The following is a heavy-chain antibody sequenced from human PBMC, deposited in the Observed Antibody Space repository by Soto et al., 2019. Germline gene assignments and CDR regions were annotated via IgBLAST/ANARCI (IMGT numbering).Heavy chain of an antibody. D-gene: IGHD6-19*01. V-gene: IGHV3-23*01. Sequence: GGSLRLSCAASGFTFSSYALTWVRQAPGKGLEWVSTISGSGGSTYYADSVKGRFTISRDNSENTLYLLMNSLRAEDTAVYYCAKGHRIAVAGTVDWGQGALVTVSS. CDR1: GFTFSSYA. CDR2: ISGSGGST. J-gene: IGHJ4*02. CDR3: AKGHRIAVAGTVD.